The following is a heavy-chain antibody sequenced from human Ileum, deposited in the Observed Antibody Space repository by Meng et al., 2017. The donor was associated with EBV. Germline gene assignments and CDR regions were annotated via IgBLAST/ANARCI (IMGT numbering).Heavy chain of an antibody. V-gene: IGHV3-33*01. CDR1: GFTFNTHA. D-gene: IGHD6-13*01. CDR3: AREGMASTGARGWIGP. J-gene: IGHJ5*02. Sequence: QGERVGCGGGWGQPGRSLRLSCTASGFTFNTHAMHWVRQAPGGGLEWVAVIWYDGSNDHYADSVRGRFTISRDNSKNTLYLQMNSLGAEDTAVYYCAREGMASTGARGWIGPWGQGTLVTVSS. CDR2: IWYDGSND.